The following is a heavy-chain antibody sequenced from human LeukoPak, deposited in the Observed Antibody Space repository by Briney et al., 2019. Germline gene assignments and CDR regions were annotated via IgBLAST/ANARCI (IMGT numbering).Heavy chain of an antibody. D-gene: IGHD3-10*01. CDR1: GFTLSSYV. Sequence: GGSLRLSCAASGFTLSSYVMHWVRQAPGKGLEWVAVIWYDGSNKYYADSVKGRFTISRDNSKNTLYLQMNSLRAEDTAVYYCARDSYYGSGSPDYWGQGTLVTVSS. J-gene: IGHJ4*02. CDR3: ARDSYYGSGSPDY. CDR2: IWYDGSNK. V-gene: IGHV3-33*01.